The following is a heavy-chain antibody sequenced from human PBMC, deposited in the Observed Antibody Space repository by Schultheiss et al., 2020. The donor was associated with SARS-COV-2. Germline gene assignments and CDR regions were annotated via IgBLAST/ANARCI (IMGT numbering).Heavy chain of an antibody. J-gene: IGHJ3*02. V-gene: IGHV4-34*01. Sequence: SETLSLTCAVSGGSISSGGYYWNWIRQPPGKGLEWIGEINHSGSTNYNPSLKSRVTISVDTSKNQFSLKLSSVTAADTAVYYCARRSRDGYNSDAFDIWGQGTMVTVSS. D-gene: IGHD5-24*01. CDR3: ARRSRDGYNSDAFDI. CDR2: INHSGST. CDR1: GGSISSGGYY.